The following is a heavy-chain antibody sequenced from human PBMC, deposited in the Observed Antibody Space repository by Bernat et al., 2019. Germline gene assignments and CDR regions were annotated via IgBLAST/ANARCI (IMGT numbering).Heavy chain of an antibody. CDR1: GGSISSYY. Sequence: QVQLQESGPGLVKPSETLSLTCTVSGGSISSYYWSWIRQPPGKGLEWIGYIYYSGSTNYNPSLKSRVTISVDTSKNQFSLKLSSVTAADTAVYYCARDPGYGDEAGLSDYWGQGTLVTVSS. V-gene: IGHV4-59*01. CDR3: ARDPGYGDEAGLSDY. CDR2: IYYSGST. J-gene: IGHJ4*02. D-gene: IGHD4-17*01.